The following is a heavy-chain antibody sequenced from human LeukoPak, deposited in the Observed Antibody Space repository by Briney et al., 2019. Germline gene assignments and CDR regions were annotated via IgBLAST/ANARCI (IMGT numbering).Heavy chain of an antibody. CDR2: ISGSGGST. Sequence: RSGGSLRLSCAASGFTFSSYAMSWVRQAPGKGLEWVSAISGSGGSTYYADSVKGRFTISRDNSKNTLYLQMNSLRAEDTAVYYCAKDLIIQLWSPPPPRPSPHYWGQGTLVTVSS. CDR3: AKDLIIQLWSPPPPRPSPHY. J-gene: IGHJ4*02. D-gene: IGHD5-18*01. CDR1: GFTFSSYA. V-gene: IGHV3-23*01.